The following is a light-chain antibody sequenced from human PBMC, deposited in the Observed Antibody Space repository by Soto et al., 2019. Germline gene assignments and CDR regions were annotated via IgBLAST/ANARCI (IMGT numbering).Light chain of an antibody. Sequence: QSVLTQPPSMSGAPGQRVTISYTGSSSNIGAGYDVHWYQHLPGTAPKLLIYGNTNRPSGVPDRFSGSKSGTSASLAITGLQAEDEADYYCQSHDSSLNSWVFGGGTQLTVL. V-gene: IGLV1-40*01. CDR1: SSNIGAGYD. CDR2: GNT. CDR3: QSHDSSLNSWV. J-gene: IGLJ3*02.